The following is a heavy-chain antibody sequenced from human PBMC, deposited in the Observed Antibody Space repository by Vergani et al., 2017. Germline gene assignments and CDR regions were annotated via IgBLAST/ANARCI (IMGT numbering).Heavy chain of an antibody. CDR3: AKGGLASYYYDSSGHFDY. CDR1: GFTFSSYG. D-gene: IGHD3-22*01. Sequence: VQLLESGGGLVQPGGSLRLSCAASGFTFSSYGMHWVRQAPGKGLEWVAFIRYDGSNKYYADSVKGRFTISRDNSKNTLYLQMNSLRAEDTAVYYCAKGGLASYYYDSSGHFDYWGQGTLVTVSS. CDR2: IRYDGSNK. V-gene: IGHV3-30*02. J-gene: IGHJ4*02.